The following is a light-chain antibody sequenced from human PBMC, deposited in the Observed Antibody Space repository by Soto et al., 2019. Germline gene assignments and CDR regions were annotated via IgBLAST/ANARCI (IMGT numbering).Light chain of an antibody. V-gene: IGLV1-40*01. Sequence: QSVLTQPPSVSWAPGQRVTISCTGSSSNIGAGYGVHWYQQLPGTAPKLLIYTNTNRPSGVPDRFSGSKSGTSASLAITGLQADDEADYYCQSYDSSLSGSVFGGGTKLTVL. CDR2: TNT. J-gene: IGLJ2*01. CDR1: SSNIGAGYG. CDR3: QSYDSSLSGSV.